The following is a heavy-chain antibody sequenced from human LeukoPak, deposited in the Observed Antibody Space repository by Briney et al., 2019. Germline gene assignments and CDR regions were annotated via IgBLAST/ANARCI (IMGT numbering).Heavy chain of an antibody. CDR1: GFTFSSYG. CDR2: ISYDGSNK. Sequence: GGSLRLSCAASGFTFSSYGMHWVRQAPGKGLEWVAVISYDGSNKYYADSVKGRFTISRDNSKNTLYLQMNSLRAEDTAAYHCAKDLGIVGATYFDYWGQGTLVTVSS. V-gene: IGHV3-30*18. D-gene: IGHD1-26*01. J-gene: IGHJ4*02. CDR3: AKDLGIVGATYFDY.